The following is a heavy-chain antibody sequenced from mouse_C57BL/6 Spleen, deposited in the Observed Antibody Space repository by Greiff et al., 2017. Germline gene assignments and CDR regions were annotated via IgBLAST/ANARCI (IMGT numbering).Heavy chain of an antibody. CDR3: ARDGYYYGSSTGFDY. CDR2: ISDGGSYT. D-gene: IGHD1-1*01. J-gene: IGHJ2*01. Sequence: EVKVVESGGGLVKPGGSLKLSCAASGFTFSSYAMSWVRQTPEKRLEWVATISDGGSYTYYPDNVKGRFTISRDNAKNNLYLQMSHLKSEDTAMYYCARDGYYYGSSTGFDYWGQGTTLTVSS. CDR1: GFTFSSYA. V-gene: IGHV5-4*01.